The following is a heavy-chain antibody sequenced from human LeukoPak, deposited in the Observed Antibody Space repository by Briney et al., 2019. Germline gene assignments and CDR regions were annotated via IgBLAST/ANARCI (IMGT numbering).Heavy chain of an antibody. Sequence: GGSLRLSCAASGFTFSSYWMSWVRQAPGKGLEWVSFIYSDNTHYSDSVKGRFTISRDNSKNTLYLQMNSLKTEDTAVYYCARYSGSYIHDAFDIWGQGTMVTVSS. CDR2: IYSDNT. V-gene: IGHV3-53*01. J-gene: IGHJ3*02. D-gene: IGHD1-26*01. CDR3: ARYSGSYIHDAFDI. CDR1: GFTFSSYW.